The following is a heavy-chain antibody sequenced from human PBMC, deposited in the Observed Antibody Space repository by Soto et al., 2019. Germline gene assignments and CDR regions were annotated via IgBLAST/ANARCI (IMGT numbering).Heavy chain of an antibody. CDR2: VYYTGST. CDR1: GCSMSGYY. Sequence: SETLSLTCRVSGCSMSGYYWSWIRQAPGKGLEWIGYVYYTGSTSYNPSLQSRVTISVDTSNKQFSLSLKLVNAADTAVYFCARSIAVPSSHIDHWGQGIRVTVSS. V-gene: IGHV4-59*01. CDR3: ARSIAVPSSHIDH. J-gene: IGHJ4*02. D-gene: IGHD6-6*01.